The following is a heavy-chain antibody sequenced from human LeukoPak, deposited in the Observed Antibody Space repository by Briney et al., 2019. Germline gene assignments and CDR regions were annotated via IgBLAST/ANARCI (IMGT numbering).Heavy chain of an antibody. Sequence: SETLSLTCTVSGGSISSSSYYWGWIRQPPGKGLEWIGSIYYSGSTYYNPSLKSRVTISVDTSKNQFSLKLSSVTAADTAVYYCARERGSGSYYKQYYYYYYGMDVWGQGTTVTVSS. V-gene: IGHV4-39*07. CDR3: ARERGSGSYYKQYYYYYYGMDV. J-gene: IGHJ6*02. D-gene: IGHD3-10*01. CDR1: GGSISSSSYY. CDR2: IYYSGST.